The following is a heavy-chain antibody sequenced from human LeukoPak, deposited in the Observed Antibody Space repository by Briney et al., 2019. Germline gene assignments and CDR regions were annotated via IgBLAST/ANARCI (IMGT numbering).Heavy chain of an antibody. CDR1: GFTFSSYD. Sequence: GGSLRLSCAASGFTFSSYDMHWVRQATGKGLEWVSAIGTAGDTYYPGSVKGRFTISRENAKNSLYLQMNSLRAGDTAVYYCARFRLVWPRYGMDVWGQGTTVTVSS. CDR2: IGTAGDT. CDR3: ARFRLVWPRYGMDV. V-gene: IGHV3-13*01. D-gene: IGHD6-13*01. J-gene: IGHJ6*02.